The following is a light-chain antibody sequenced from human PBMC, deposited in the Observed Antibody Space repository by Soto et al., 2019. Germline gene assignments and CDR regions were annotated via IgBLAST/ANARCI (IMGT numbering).Light chain of an antibody. CDR3: HKRSNWTPIFT. J-gene: IGKJ3*01. CDR1: QSVAANY. V-gene: IGKV3D-20*02. Sequence: EVVLTQSPGTLSLSPGERATLSCSASQSVAANYLAWYQQKRGQAPRLLIYGASIRATGIPDRFSGSGSGTDFNITTSRLEPEDFAVYYCHKRSNWTPIFTFGHGTKVDLK. CDR2: GAS.